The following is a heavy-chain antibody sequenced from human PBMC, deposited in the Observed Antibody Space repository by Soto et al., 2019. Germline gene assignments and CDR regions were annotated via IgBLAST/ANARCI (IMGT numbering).Heavy chain of an antibody. D-gene: IGHD6-13*01. V-gene: IGHV1-2*04. J-gene: IGHJ6*02. CDR2: INPNSGAT. CDR3: AREITSSWMDV. Sequence: ASVKVSCKASGYTFTSYGISWVRQAPGQGLEWMGWINPNSGATNYAQRFQAWVTMTRDTSISTAYMELSRLTFDDTAVYYCAREITSSWMDVWGQGTTVTVSS. CDR1: GYTFTSYG.